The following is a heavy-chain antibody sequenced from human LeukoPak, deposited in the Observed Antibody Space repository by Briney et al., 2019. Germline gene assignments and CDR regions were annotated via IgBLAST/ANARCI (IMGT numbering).Heavy chain of an antibody. D-gene: IGHD3-3*01. CDR1: GYSFTNYW. CDR3: ARQASDYYYTAFRI. J-gene: IGHJ3*02. Sequence: GESLKISCKGSGYSFTNYWIAWVRQMPGKGLEWMGIIYPGDSDTRYSPSFQGQVTISADKSINTAYLQWSSLKASDTAVYYCARQASDYYYTAFRIWGQGAMVTVAS. CDR2: IYPGDSDT. V-gene: IGHV5-51*01.